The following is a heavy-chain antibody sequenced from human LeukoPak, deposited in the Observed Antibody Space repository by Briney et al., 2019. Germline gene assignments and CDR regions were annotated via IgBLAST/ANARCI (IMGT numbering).Heavy chain of an antibody. CDR3: ALTPRDGYNFHWYFDL. CDR1: GGSFSGYY. Sequence: PSETLSLTCAVYGGSFSGYYWSWIRQPPGKGLEWIGEINHSGSTNYNPSLKSRVTISVDTSKNQFSLKLSSVTAADTAVYYCALTPRDGYNFHWYFDLWGRGTLVTVSS. D-gene: IGHD5-12*01. V-gene: IGHV4-34*01. CDR2: INHSGST. J-gene: IGHJ2*01.